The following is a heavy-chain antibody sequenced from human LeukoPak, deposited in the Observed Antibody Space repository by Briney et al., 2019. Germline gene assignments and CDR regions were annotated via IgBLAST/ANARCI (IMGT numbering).Heavy chain of an antibody. CDR2: IVGDGDTT. Sequence: GGSLRLSCAASGFTFDDYAMHWVRQAPGKGLEWVSLIVGDGDTTFYADSVKGRFTISRDNSKNSLYLQMSSLRTEDTALYYCAKGAFLPVFHYCSGGGCHNWFDPWGLGTLVTVSS. CDR3: AKGAFLPVFHYCSGGGCHNWFDP. J-gene: IGHJ5*02. V-gene: IGHV3-43*02. CDR1: GFTFDDYA. D-gene: IGHD2-15*01.